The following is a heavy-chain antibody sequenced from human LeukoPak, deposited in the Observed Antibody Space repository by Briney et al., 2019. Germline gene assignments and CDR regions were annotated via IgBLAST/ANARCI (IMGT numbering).Heavy chain of an antibody. J-gene: IGHJ3*02. CDR2: INPSGGST. V-gene: IGHV1-46*01. CDR3: ARGGITGTTRGPTRLNDAFDI. CDR1: GYTFIAYY. D-gene: IGHD1-20*01. Sequence: ASVKVSCKASGYTFIAYYIHWVRQAPGQGLERMGIINPSGGSTTYARNFQGRVTMTRDTSTSAVYMELSSLGSEDTAVYYCARGGITGTTRGPTRLNDAFDIWGQGTMVTVSS.